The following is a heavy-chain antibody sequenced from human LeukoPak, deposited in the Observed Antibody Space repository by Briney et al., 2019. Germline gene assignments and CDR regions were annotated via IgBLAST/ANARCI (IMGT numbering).Heavy chain of an antibody. J-gene: IGHJ5*02. CDR1: GGSISSYY. Sequence: SETLSLTCTVSGGSISSYYWSWIRQPPGKGLEWIGCIYYSGSTNYNPSLKSRVTISVDTSKNQFSLKLSSVTAADTAVYYCATQRSYYDFWSGYYQGNWFDPWGQGTLVTVSS. V-gene: IGHV4-59*08. CDR3: ATQRSYYDFWSGYYQGNWFDP. D-gene: IGHD3-3*01. CDR2: IYYSGST.